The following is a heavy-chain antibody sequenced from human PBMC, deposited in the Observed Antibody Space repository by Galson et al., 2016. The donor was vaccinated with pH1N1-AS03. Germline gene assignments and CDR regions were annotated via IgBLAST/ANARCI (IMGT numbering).Heavy chain of an antibody. CDR2: VYYTGAT. D-gene: IGHD2-15*01. J-gene: IGHJ3*01. Sequence: IRQPPGKGLEWIAYVYYTGATSYNPSLKSRVTISLDTSKSQFSLKLSSVTAADTAVYYCAREWSAFDFWGQGTVVTVSS. V-gene: IGHV4-59*01. CDR3: AREWSAFDF.